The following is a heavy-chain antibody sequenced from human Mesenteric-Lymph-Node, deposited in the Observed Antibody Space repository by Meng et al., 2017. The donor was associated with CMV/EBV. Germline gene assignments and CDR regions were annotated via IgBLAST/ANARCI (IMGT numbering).Heavy chain of an antibody. J-gene: IGHJ4*02. CDR2: ITTSSSHT. D-gene: IGHD3-10*01. CDR3: ARRPTSG. CDR1: GFVFGGYG. V-gene: IGHV3-21*01. Sequence: GESLKISCAASGFVFGGYGMSWFRQAPGKGLEWVSSITTSSSHTYYADSVKGRFTISRDDAKNSLYLQMSSLRAEDTAMYFCARRPTSGWGQGTLVTVSS.